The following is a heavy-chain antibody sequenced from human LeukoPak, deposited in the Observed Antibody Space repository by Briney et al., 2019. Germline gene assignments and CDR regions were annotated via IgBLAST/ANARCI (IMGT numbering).Heavy chain of an antibody. V-gene: IGHV4-30-4*07. CDR3: ARIRISSTSQNYFDP. D-gene: IGHD2-2*01. J-gene: IGHJ5*02. Sequence: SQTLSLTCAVSGGTLTSGGYSWSWIRQSPGKALEWIGYIYYSGSAYYNPSLKSRVDISFDTSKNQFSLRMTSVTAADSAIYFCARIRISSTSQNYFDPWGQGTLVTVSS. CDR2: IYYSGSA. CDR1: GGTLTSGGYS.